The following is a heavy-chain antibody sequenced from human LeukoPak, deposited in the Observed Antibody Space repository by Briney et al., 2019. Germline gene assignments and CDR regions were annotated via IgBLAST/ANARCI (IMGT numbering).Heavy chain of an antibody. CDR3: ARVRTRGSGSYQTYYFDY. Sequence: SKTLSLTCTVSGGSISSGDYYWSWIRQPPGKGLEWIGYIYYSGSTYYNPSLKSRVTISVDTSKNQFSLKLSSVTAADTAVYYCARVRTRGSGSYQTYYFDYWGQGTLVTVSS. CDR2: IYYSGST. D-gene: IGHD3-10*01. CDR1: GGSISSGDYY. V-gene: IGHV4-30-4*01. J-gene: IGHJ4*02.